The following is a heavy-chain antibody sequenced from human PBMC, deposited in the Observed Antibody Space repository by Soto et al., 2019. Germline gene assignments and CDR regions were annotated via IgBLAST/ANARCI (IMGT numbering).Heavy chain of an antibody. D-gene: IGHD3-3*01. CDR2: ISAYNGNT. CDR1: GYTFTSYG. Sequence: GASVKVSCKASGYTFTSYGISWVRQAPGQGLEWLGWISAYNGNTNYAQKLQGRVTMTTDTSTSTAYMELRSLRSDDTAVYYCARGRFLELLWNWFDPWGQGTLVTVAS. J-gene: IGHJ5*02. V-gene: IGHV1-18*01. CDR3: ARGRFLELLWNWFDP.